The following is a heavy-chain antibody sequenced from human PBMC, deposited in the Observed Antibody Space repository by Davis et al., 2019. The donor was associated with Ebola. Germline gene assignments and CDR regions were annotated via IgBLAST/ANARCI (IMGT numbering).Heavy chain of an antibody. CDR2: ISAFSGNT. CDR3: ARRDYGDYGAY. D-gene: IGHD4-17*01. CDR1: GYTFTSYG. J-gene: IGHJ4*02. Sequence: AASVTVSCKASGYTFTSYGISWVRQAPGQGLEWMGWISAFSGNTNYAQKLQGRVTMTTETSTSTAYMELRSLRSDDTAVYYCARRDYGDYGAYWGQGTLVTVSS. V-gene: IGHV1-18*01.